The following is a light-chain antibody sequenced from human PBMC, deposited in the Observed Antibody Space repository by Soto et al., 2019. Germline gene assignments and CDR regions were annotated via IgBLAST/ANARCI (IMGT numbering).Light chain of an antibody. J-gene: IGLJ3*02. CDR3: ETWDRNTRV. Sequence: QLVLTQSSSASASLGSSVKLTCTLGSGHSSYIIAWHQQQPGKAPRYLMKVEGSGSYNKGSGVPDRFSGSSSGADRYLTISNLQFADEADYYCETWDRNTRVFGGGTKVTVL. CDR2: VEGSGSY. CDR1: SGHSSYI. V-gene: IGLV4-60*02.